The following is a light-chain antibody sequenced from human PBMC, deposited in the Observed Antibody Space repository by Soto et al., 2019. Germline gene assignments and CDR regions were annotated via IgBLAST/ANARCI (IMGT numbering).Light chain of an antibody. CDR1: ISNIGGST. Sequence: QSVLTQPPSASGTPGQRVTISCSGSISNIGGSTVNWYQQLPGTAPKLLIYSNSHLPSGVPDRFSGSKSGTSASLAISGLQSEDEADYYCAAWDDSLNVPVFGGGTKVTVL. CDR2: SNS. V-gene: IGLV1-44*01. J-gene: IGLJ3*02. CDR3: AAWDDSLNVPV.